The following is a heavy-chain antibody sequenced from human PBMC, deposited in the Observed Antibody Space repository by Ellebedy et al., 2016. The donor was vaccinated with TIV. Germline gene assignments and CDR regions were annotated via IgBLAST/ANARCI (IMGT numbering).Heavy chain of an antibody. J-gene: IGHJ4*02. D-gene: IGHD6-19*01. CDR2: IYYSGST. CDR3: ARLIAVAGTTDYFDY. CDR1: GGSISSYY. V-gene: IGHV4-59*08. Sequence: GSLRLSCTVSGGSISSYYWSWIRQPPGKGLEWIGYIYYSGSTNYNPSLKSRVTISVDTSKNQFSLKLSSVTAADTAVYYCARLIAVAGTTDYFDYWGQGILVTVSS.